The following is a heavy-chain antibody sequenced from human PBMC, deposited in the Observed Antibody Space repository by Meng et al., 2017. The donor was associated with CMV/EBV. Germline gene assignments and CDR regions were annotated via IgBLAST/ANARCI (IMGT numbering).Heavy chain of an antibody. D-gene: IGHD6-19*01. J-gene: IGHJ6*02. Sequence: GLSLRLSCAASGFTVSSNYMSWVRQAPGKGLEWVSVIYSGGSTYYADSVKGRFTISRDNSKNTLYLQMNSLRAEDTAVYYCARDGRFSDISSGWYRDKYYYYGMDVGGQG. V-gene: IGHV3-53*01. CDR2: IYSGGST. CDR1: GFTVSSNY. CDR3: ARDGRFSDISSGWYRDKYYYYGMDV.